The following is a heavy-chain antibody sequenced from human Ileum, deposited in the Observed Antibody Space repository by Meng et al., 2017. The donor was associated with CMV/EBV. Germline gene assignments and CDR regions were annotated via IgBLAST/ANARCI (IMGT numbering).Heavy chain of an antibody. CDR2: ISSSNNDM. Sequence: GGSLRLACAASGFTFNTYSMNCVRQAPGKVLEWVSSISSSNNDMYYADSVKGRFSISRDNGKNSLYLQMHSLRVEDTAVYYCARASRGGKLGGVDNWGQGTLVTVSS. CDR1: GFTFNTYS. CDR3: ARASRGGKLGGVDN. V-gene: IGHV3-21*01. D-gene: IGHD3-10*01. J-gene: IGHJ4*02.